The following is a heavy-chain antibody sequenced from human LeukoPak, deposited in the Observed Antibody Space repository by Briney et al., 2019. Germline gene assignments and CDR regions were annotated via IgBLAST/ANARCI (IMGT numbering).Heavy chain of an antibody. V-gene: IGHV4-38-2*02. D-gene: IGHD2-8*01. J-gene: IGHJ4*02. Sequence: SETLSLTCTVSGYSISSGYYWGWIRQPPGKGLEWIGSIYHSGSTYYNPSLKSRVTISVDTSKNQFSLKLSSVTAADTAVYYCARDTDPGVDYWGQGTLVTVSS. CDR3: ARDTDPGVDY. CDR2: IYHSGST. CDR1: GYSISSGYY.